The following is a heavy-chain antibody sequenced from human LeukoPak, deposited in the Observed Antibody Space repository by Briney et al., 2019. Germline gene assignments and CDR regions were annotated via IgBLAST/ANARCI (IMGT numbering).Heavy chain of an antibody. V-gene: IGHV4-39*07. CDR3: ARVGYYDSSGYYRTFDP. J-gene: IGHJ5*02. CDR2: IYYSGST. CDR1: GGSISSSSYY. Sequence: SETLSLTCTDSGGSISSSSYYWGWIRQPPGKGLEWIGSIYYSGSTYYNPSLKSRVTISVDTSKNQFSLKLSSVTAADTAVYYCARVGYYDSSGYYRTFDPWGQGTLVTVSS. D-gene: IGHD3-22*01.